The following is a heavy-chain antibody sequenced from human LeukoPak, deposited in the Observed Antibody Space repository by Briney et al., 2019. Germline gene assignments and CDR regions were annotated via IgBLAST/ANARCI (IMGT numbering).Heavy chain of an antibody. D-gene: IGHD4-17*01. Sequence: ASVKVSCKASEYTFTGYFMHWVRQGPGQGLEWMGWINPNSGGTNYAQKFQGRVTMTRDTSISTVYMELSSLRSDDTAVYYCATGDDYFDYWGQGTLVTVSS. CDR3: ATGDDYFDY. V-gene: IGHV1-2*02. CDR1: EYTFTGYF. CDR2: INPNSGGT. J-gene: IGHJ4*02.